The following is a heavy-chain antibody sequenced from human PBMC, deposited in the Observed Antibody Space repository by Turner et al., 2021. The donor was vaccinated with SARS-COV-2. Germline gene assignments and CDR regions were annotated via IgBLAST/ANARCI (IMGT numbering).Heavy chain of an antibody. J-gene: IGHJ5*02. Sequence: QVQLQESGPGLVKPSETLSLTCTVSGGSMNSNYWSWIRQPPGKRLEWIGYIYYRGSTNYNPSLKSRVTISVDTSKNQFSLNLTSVTAADTAIYYCARETVNNWVDPWGQGTLVTVSS. CDR1: GGSMNSNY. CDR2: IYYRGST. V-gene: IGHV4-59*01. CDR3: ARETVNNWVDP. D-gene: IGHD2-21*02.